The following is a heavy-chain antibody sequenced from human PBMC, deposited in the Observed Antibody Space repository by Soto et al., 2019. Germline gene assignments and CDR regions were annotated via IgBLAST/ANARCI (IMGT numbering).Heavy chain of an antibody. Sequence: GGSLRLSCAASGFTFSSYAMHWVRQAPGKGLEWVAVISYDGSNKYYADSVKGRFTISRDNSKNTLYLQMNSLRAEDTAVYYCARALPDAYYDILTGYPFDYWGQGTLVTVSS. J-gene: IGHJ4*02. D-gene: IGHD3-9*01. CDR1: GFTFSSYA. CDR3: ARALPDAYYDILTGYPFDY. V-gene: IGHV3-30-3*01. CDR2: ISYDGSNK.